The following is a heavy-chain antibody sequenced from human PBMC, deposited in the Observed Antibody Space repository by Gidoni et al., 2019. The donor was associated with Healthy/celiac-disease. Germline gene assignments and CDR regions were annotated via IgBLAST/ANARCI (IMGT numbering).Heavy chain of an antibody. CDR2: IIPIFGTA. V-gene: IGHV1-69*01. Sequence: QAQLVQSGAEVKKPGSSVKVSCKASGGTFSSYAISWVRQAPGQGLEWMGGIIPIFGTANYAQKFQGRVTITADESTSTAYMELSSLRSEDTAVYYCARGWELLPRSAFDIWGQGTMVTVSS. CDR3: ARGWELLPRSAFDI. CDR1: GGTFSSYA. J-gene: IGHJ3*02. D-gene: IGHD1-26*01.